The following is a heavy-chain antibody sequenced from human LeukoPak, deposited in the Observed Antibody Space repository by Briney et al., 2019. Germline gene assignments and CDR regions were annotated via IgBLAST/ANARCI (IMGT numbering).Heavy chain of an antibody. V-gene: IGHV3-48*01. J-gene: IGHJ4*02. CDR3: ATDIVVVPAAIGLSDY. CDR1: GFTFSSYS. D-gene: IGHD2-2*01. Sequence: GGSLRLSCAASGFTFSSYSMNWVRQAPGKGLEWVSYISSSSSTIYYADSVKGRFTISRDNAKNSLYLQMNSLRAEDTAVYYCATDIVVVPAAIGLSDYWGQGTLVTVSS. CDR2: ISSSSSTI.